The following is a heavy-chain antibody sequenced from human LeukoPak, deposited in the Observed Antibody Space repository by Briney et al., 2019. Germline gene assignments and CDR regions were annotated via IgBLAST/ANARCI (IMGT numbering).Heavy chain of an antibody. D-gene: IGHD5-18*01. Sequence: ASVKVSCKASGGTFSSYTISWVRQAPGQGLEWMGRIIPILGIANYAQKFQGRVTITADKSTSTAYMELSSLRSEDTAVYYCATTPWRYSYGVNWFDPWGQGTLVTVSS. CDR2: IIPILGIA. J-gene: IGHJ5*02. V-gene: IGHV1-69*02. CDR1: GGTFSSYT. CDR3: ATTPWRYSYGVNWFDP.